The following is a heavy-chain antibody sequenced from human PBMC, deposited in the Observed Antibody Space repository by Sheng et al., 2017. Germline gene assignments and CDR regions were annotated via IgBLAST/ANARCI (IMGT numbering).Heavy chain of an antibody. Sequence: QVQLVESGGGVVQPGRSLRLSCAASGFTFSSYAMHWVRQAPGKGLEWVAVISYDGSNKYYADSVKGRFTISRDNSKNTLYLQMNSLRAEDTAVYYCARGSPELLLSPEDYWGQGTLVTVSS. V-gene: IGHV3-30-3*01. CDR1: GFTFSSYA. CDR2: ISYDGSNK. J-gene: IGHJ4*02. CDR3: ARGSPELLLSPEDY. D-gene: IGHD3-10*01.